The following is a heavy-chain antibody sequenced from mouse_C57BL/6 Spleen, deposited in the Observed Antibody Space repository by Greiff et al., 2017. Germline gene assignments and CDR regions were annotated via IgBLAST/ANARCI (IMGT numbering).Heavy chain of an antibody. J-gene: IGHJ2*01. D-gene: IGHD2-3*01. CDR1: GYTFTSYW. V-gene: IGHV1-52*01. CDR3: ARYDSYLYYFDY. Sequence: QVQLQQPGAELVRPGSSVKLSCKASGYTFTSYWMHWVKQRPIQGLEWIGNIDPSDSETHYNQKFKDKATLTVDKSSSTAYMQLSSLTSEDSAVYYCARYDSYLYYFDYWGQGTTLTVSS. CDR2: IDPSDSET.